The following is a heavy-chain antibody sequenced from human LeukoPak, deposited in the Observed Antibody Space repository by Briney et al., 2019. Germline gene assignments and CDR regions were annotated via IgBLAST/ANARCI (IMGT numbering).Heavy chain of an antibody. CDR1: GFTFDDYS. Sequence: PGESLRLSCAASGFTFDDYSMHWVRQAPGKGLEWVSLIRGDGGSTYYADSVTGRFTISRDNSKNSLYLQMNSLRTEDTALYYCAKTSTNYYDSSEFGYWGQGTLVTVSS. CDR2: IRGDGGST. D-gene: IGHD3-22*01. V-gene: IGHV3-43*02. CDR3: AKTSTNYYDSSEFGY. J-gene: IGHJ4*02.